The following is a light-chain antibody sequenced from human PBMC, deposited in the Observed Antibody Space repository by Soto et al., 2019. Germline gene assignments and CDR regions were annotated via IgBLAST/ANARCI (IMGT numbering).Light chain of an antibody. V-gene: IGKV3-20*01. J-gene: IGKJ1*01. CDR2: GVS. Sequence: EIVMTQSPGTLSLSPGERATLSCRASQSVSSSYLAWYQQKPGQAPSLLIYGVSRRATGTPERFSGSGSGTDFTLIISRLEPEDFAVYFCQQYGSSPRTFGQGTKVDI. CDR3: QQYGSSPRT. CDR1: QSVSSSY.